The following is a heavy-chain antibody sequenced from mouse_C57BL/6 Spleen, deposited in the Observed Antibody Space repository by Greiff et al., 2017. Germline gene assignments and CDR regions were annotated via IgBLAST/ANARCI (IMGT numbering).Heavy chain of an antibody. CDR2: IDPETGGT. CDR1: GYTFTDYE. CDR3: TRLYYGSSLYWYVDV. V-gene: IGHV1-15*01. J-gene: IGHJ1*03. D-gene: IGHD1-1*01. Sequence: VQLQQSGAELVRPGASVTLSCKASGYTFTDYEMHWVKQTPVHGLEWIGAIDPETGGTAYNQKFKGKAILTADKSSSTAYMELRSRTSEDSAVYYCTRLYYGSSLYWYVDVWGTGTTVTVAA.